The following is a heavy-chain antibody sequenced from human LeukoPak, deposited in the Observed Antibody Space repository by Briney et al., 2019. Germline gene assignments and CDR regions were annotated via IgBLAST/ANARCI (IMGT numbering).Heavy chain of an antibody. CDR1: QFTFSHYG. V-gene: IGHV3-33*06. J-gene: IGHJ4*02. CDR3: AKDAQRGFDYSNSLEY. D-gene: IGHD4-11*01. CDR2: IWNDGSNQ. Sequence: PTGKSLTLSCVASQFTFSHYGMHWVRQAPGKGLEWVAVIWNDGSNQYYADSVKGRFTISRDNSQNTVYLQMNSLRAEDTAVYYCAKDAQRGFDYSNSLEYWGQGTLVTVSS.